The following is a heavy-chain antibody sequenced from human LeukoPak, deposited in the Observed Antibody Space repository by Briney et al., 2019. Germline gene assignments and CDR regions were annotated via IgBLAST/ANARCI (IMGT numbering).Heavy chain of an antibody. Sequence: GGSLRLSCAGSGFTVSSNYMSWVRQAPGKGLEWVSSITTSSTYISYADSVKGRFTISRDNAKNSLYLQMNSLRAEDTAVYYCARGKYSSGWFDYWGQGTLVTVSS. CDR3: ARGKYSSGWFDY. CDR1: GFTVSSNY. V-gene: IGHV3-21*01. D-gene: IGHD6-19*01. CDR2: ITTSSTYI. J-gene: IGHJ4*02.